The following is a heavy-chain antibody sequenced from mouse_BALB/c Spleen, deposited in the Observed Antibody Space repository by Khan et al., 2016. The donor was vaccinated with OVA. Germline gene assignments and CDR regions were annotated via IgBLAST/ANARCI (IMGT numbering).Heavy chain of an antibody. V-gene: IGHV3-2*02. CDR3: ARTARIKY. CDR1: GYSITSGYG. J-gene: IGHJ2*01. Sequence: DVKLQESGPGLVKPSQSLSLTCTVTGYSITSGYGWNWIRQFPGNKLEWMGYISYSGSINYNPSLKSRISITRDTSKNQFFLQLNSVTTEDTATYSCARTARIKYWGQGTTLTVSS. CDR2: ISYSGSI. D-gene: IGHD1-2*01.